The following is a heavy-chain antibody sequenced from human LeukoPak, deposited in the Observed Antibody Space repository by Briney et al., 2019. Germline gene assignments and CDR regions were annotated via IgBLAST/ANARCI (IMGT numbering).Heavy chain of an antibody. CDR2: INEDGGVK. Sequence: GGSLRLSCAASGFTFSDYWMSWVRQAPGKGLGWVANINEDGGVKYFVDSVKGRFTISRDNAKNSLYLQMNSLRAEDTAVYYCARVSVPSYWFDPWGQGTLVTVSS. V-gene: IGHV3-7*01. J-gene: IGHJ5*02. D-gene: IGHD2-21*01. CDR3: ARVSVPSYWFDP. CDR1: GFTFSDYW.